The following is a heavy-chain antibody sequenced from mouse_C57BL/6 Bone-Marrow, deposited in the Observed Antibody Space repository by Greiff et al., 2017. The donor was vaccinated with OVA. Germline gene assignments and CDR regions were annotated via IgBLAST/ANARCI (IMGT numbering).Heavy chain of an antibody. Sequence: VQLQQSGAELVKPGASVKLSCKASGYTFTSYWLHWVKQRPGRGLEWIGRIDPNSGGTKYNEKFKSKATLTVDKPSSTAYMQLSSLTSEDSAVYYCARTVICDPSRFDYWGQGTTLTVSS. D-gene: IGHD1-1*01. V-gene: IGHV1-72*01. CDR3: ARTVICDPSRFDY. J-gene: IGHJ2*01. CDR2: IDPNSGGT. CDR1: GYTFTSYW.